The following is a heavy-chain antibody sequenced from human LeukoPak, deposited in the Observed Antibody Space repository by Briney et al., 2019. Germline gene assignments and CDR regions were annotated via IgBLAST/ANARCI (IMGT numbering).Heavy chain of an antibody. Sequence: SQTLSLTCTVSGGSISSGSYYWSWIRQPAGKGLEWIGRIYTSGSTNYNPSLKSRVTISVDTSKNQFSLRLSSVTAADTAVYYCARIYCSSTTCYFDYWGQGTLVTVSS. CDR2: IYTSGST. CDR1: GGSISSGSYY. D-gene: IGHD2-2*01. J-gene: IGHJ4*02. CDR3: ARIYCSSTTCYFDY. V-gene: IGHV4-61*02.